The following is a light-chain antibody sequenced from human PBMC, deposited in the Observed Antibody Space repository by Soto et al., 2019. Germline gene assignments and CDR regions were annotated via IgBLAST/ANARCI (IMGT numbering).Light chain of an antibody. J-gene: IGLJ2*01. Sequence: QSALTQPASVSGSLGQSITISCTGTSSDVGGYNYVSWFQQYPGKAPKVMIYEVTNRPSGVSNRFSGSKSGNTAPLTISGHHAEDDDDYCCSSDTSTNTRIFGGGTKVTVL. V-gene: IGLV2-14*01. CDR1: SSDVGGYNY. CDR2: EVT. CDR3: SSDTSTNTRI.